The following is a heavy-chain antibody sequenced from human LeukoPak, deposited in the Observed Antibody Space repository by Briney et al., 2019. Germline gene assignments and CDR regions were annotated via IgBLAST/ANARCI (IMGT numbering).Heavy chain of an antibody. CDR1: GFTFSTYS. CDR3: ARGGRSWYECFDY. D-gene: IGHD6-13*01. V-gene: IGHV3-48*04. Sequence: GGSLRLSCAASGFTFSTYSMNWVRQAPGKGLEWVSYISSSSGTIYYADSVKGRFTISRDNAKNSLYLQTNSLRAEDTAVYYCARGGRSWYECFDYWGQGTLVTVST. J-gene: IGHJ4*02. CDR2: ISSSSGTI.